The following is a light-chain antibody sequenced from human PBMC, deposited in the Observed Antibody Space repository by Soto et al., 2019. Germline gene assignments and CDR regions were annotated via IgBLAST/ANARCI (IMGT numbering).Light chain of an antibody. CDR2: GAS. Sequence: EIVLTQSPGTLSLSPGERATLSCRASQSVSSRYLAWYQQKPCQAPRLLIYGASNRATGIPDRFSGSGSGTVFTLTFSRLEPEDFAVYFCQQYGSSPPFTFGQGTKVDIK. V-gene: IGKV3-20*01. CDR1: QSVSSRY. J-gene: IGKJ2*01. CDR3: QQYGSSPPFT.